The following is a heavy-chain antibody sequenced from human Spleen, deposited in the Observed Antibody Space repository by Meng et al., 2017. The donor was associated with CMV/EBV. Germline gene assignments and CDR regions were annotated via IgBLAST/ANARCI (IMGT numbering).Heavy chain of an antibody. CDR1: GFAFGDYY. Sequence: GESLKISCAASGFAFGDYYMSWIRQAPGKGLEWSSYISNSGSTIHYADSVKGRFTISRDNDKNSLYLQMNSLRAEDTAIYYCARECGCNFGTFGYWGQGTLVTVSS. V-gene: IGHV3-11*01. D-gene: IGHD5-18*01. J-gene: IGHJ4*02. CDR2: ISNSGSTI. CDR3: ARECGCNFGTFGY.